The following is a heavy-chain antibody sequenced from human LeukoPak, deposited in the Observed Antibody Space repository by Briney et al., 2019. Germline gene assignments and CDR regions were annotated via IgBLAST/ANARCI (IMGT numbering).Heavy chain of an antibody. D-gene: IGHD3-22*01. J-gene: IGHJ6*02. CDR3: ARTLDSRRYIVRRPYSMDV. V-gene: IGHV4-34*01. CDR2: INHSGST. CDR1: GGSFSGYY. Sequence: SETLSLTCAVYGGSFSGYYWNWIRQPPGKGLEWIGEINHSGSTTYNRSLKSRVTISLDTSKNQFSLKLSSVTAADTAVYYCARTLDSRRYIVRRPYSMDVWGQGTTVTVSS.